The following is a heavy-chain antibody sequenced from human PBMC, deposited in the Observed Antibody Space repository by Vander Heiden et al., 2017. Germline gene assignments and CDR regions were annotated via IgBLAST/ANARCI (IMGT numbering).Heavy chain of an antibody. CDR1: GGSFSGYY. D-gene: IGHD7-27*01. V-gene: IGHV4-34*01. CDR2: INHSGST. J-gene: IGHJ4*02. Sequence: LQQWGAGLLKPSETLSLTCAVYGGSFSGYYWSWIRQPPGKGLEWIGEINHSGSTNYNPSLKSRVTISVDTSKNQFSLKLSSVTAADTAVYYCARGQDWGGYYFDYWGQGTLVTVSS. CDR3: ARGQDWGGYYFDY.